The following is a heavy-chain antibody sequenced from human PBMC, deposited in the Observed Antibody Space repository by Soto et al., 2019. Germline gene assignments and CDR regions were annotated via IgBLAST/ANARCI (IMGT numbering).Heavy chain of an antibody. CDR3: ARVNYGNYYYYYGMDV. CDR1: GGSISSGNYY. CDR2: IYYSGST. D-gene: IGHD4-17*01. J-gene: IGHJ6*02. V-gene: IGHV4-61*01. Sequence: SETLSLTCTVSGGSISSGNYYWSWIRQPPGKGLEWIGYIYYSGSTNYNPSLKSRVTISVDTSKNQSSLKLNSVTAADTAVYYCARVNYGNYYYYYGMDVWGQGTTVTVSS.